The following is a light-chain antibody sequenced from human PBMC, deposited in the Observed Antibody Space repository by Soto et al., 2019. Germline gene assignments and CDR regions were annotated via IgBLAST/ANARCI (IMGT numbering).Light chain of an antibody. CDR2: GAS. CDR3: QQYNYWPPLT. V-gene: IGKV3-15*01. Sequence: EIVMTQSPATLSVSPGERATLSCRASQSVSYNLAWYQQKPGQAPRLLIYGASTRATGIPARFSGSGSGTEFTLTISSLQSEDFAVYYCQQYNYWPPLTFGGGTKVEI. J-gene: IGKJ4*01. CDR1: QSVSYN.